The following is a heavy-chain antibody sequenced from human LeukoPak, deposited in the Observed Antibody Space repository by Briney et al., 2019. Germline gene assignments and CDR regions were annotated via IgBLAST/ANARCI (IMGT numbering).Heavy chain of an antibody. J-gene: IGHJ4*02. Sequence: PSETLSLTCAVYGGSFSGYYWSWVRHPPGKGLEWIGEINHSGSTNYNPSLKSRVTISVDTSKNQFSLKLSSVTAADTAVYYCAGQMTTVTYYFDYWGQGTLVTVSS. CDR1: GGSFSGYY. D-gene: IGHD4-11*01. CDR3: AGQMTTVTYYFDY. V-gene: IGHV4-34*01. CDR2: INHSGST.